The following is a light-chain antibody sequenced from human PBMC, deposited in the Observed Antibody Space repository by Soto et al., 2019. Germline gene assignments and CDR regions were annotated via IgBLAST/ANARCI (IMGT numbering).Light chain of an antibody. CDR2: EVN. CDR1: SSDVGGYNY. CDR3: SSYAGSNTVV. V-gene: IGLV2-8*01. Sequence: QSALTQSPSASGSPGQSVTISCTGTSSDVGGYNYVSWYQQHPGKAPKLMIYEVNKRPSGVPDRFSGSKSGNTASLTVSGLQAEDEADYYCSSYAGSNTVVFGGGTKLTVL. J-gene: IGLJ2*01.